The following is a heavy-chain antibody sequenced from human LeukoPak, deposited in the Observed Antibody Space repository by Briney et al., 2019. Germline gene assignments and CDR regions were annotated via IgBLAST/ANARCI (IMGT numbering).Heavy chain of an antibody. D-gene: IGHD6-19*01. V-gene: IGHV3-30-3*01. CDR3: ARGGVYSSGSYYLYYFDY. CDR2: ISYDGSNK. J-gene: IGHJ4*02. Sequence: GRSLRLSCAASGFTFSSYAMHWVRQAPGKGLEWVALISYDGSNKYYGDSVKGRFTIYRDNSKNTLYLQMNSLRAEDTAVYYCARGGVYSSGSYYLYYFDYWGQGTLVTVSS. CDR1: GFTFSSYA.